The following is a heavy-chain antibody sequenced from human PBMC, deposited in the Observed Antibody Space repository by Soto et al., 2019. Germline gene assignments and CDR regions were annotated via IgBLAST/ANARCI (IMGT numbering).Heavy chain of an antibody. Sequence: QVQLQESGPGLVKPSETLSLTCTVSGGSISSYYWSWIRQPPGKGLEWIGYIYYSGSTNYNPSLKSRVTISVDTSKNQFSLKLSSVTAADTAVYYCARVWGDFGVVKHPSGFDPWGQGTLVTVSS. V-gene: IGHV4-59*01. J-gene: IGHJ5*02. CDR3: ARVWGDFGVVKHPSGFDP. CDR2: IYYSGST. CDR1: GGSISSYY. D-gene: IGHD3-3*01.